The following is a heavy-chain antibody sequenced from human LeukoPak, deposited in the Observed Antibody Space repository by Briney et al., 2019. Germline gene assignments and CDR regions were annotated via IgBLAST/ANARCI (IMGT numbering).Heavy chain of an antibody. CDR1: GFTFSSYS. CDR3: ARDRVEMATITGGFDY. J-gene: IGHJ4*02. Sequence: GGSLRLSCAASGFTFSSYSMNWVRQAPGKGLEWVSSNSSSSSYIYYADSVKGRFTISRDNAKNSLYLQMNSLRAEDTAVYYCARDRVEMATITGGFDYWGQGTLVTVSS. D-gene: IGHD5-24*01. CDR2: NSSSSSYI. V-gene: IGHV3-21*01.